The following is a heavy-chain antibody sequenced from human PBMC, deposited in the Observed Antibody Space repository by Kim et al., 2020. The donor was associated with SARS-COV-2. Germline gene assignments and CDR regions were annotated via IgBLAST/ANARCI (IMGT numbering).Heavy chain of an antibody. D-gene: IGHD1-26*01. Sequence: ADSVKGRFTISRDNSKNTLDLQMNSMGAEDTAVYDCAKPHPRNIVGAPDYWGQGTLVTVSS. CDR3: AKPHPRNIVGAPDY. J-gene: IGHJ4*02. V-gene: IGHV3-30*02.